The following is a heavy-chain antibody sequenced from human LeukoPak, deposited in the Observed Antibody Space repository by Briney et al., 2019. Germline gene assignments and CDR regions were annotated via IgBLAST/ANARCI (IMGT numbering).Heavy chain of an antibody. D-gene: IGHD6-6*01. CDR1: GFTFSSYA. J-gene: IGHJ5*02. CDR2: ISGSGDST. V-gene: IGHV3-23*01. Sequence: GGSLRPSCAASGFTFSSYAMSWVRQTPGKGLEWVSGISGSGDSTYYADSVKGRFAISRDNSKNTLNLQMNSLRVEDTAVYYCAKDLSSSSGRWFDPWGQGTLVTVSS. CDR3: AKDLSSSSGRWFDP.